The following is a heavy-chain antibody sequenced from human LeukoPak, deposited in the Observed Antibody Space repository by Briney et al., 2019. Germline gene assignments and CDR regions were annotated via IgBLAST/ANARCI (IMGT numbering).Heavy chain of an antibody. Sequence: GESLQISCQASGYIFTNYWIGWVRQMPGKGLESMGIIYPADSDTTYSPSLQGQVTISADKSINTVYLQWSSLKASDTAMYYCARQSRDGSKTRGYYSDYWGQGTLVTVSS. CDR2: IYPADSDT. CDR3: ARQSRDGSKTRGYYSDY. J-gene: IGHJ4*02. CDR1: GYIFTNYW. D-gene: IGHD3-10*01. V-gene: IGHV5-51*01.